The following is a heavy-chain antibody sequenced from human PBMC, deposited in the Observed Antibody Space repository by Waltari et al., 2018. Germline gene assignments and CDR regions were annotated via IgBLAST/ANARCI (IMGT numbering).Heavy chain of an antibody. CDR3: AKAKSKGYSSSWYVEGSYYFDY. CDR1: GGTFSSYA. Sequence: QVQLVQSGAEVKKPGSSVKVSCKASGGTFSSYAISWVRQAPGQGLEWMGGIIPIFGTANYAQKFQGRVTITADKSTSTAYMELSSLRAEDTAVYYCAKAKSKGYSSSWYVEGSYYFDYWGQGTLVTVSS. CDR2: IIPIFGTA. J-gene: IGHJ4*02. D-gene: IGHD6-13*01. V-gene: IGHV1-69*14.